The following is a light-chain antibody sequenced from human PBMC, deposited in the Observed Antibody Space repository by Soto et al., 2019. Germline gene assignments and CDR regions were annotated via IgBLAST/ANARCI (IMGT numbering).Light chain of an antibody. V-gene: IGLV1-40*01. CDR2: GNT. J-gene: IGLJ1*01. CDR3: LSYHSSLHASV. Sequence: QSVLTQPPSVSGAPGQRVTISCTGSSSNIGAGYDVHWYQQLPGTAPKLLIYGNTNRPSGVPDRFSGSKSGSSASLAITGLQAEDEADYYCLSYHSSLHASVFGTGTKVTVL. CDR1: SSNIGAGYD.